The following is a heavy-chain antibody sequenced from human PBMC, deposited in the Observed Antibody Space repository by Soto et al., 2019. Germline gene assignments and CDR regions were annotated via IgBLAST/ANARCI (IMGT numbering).Heavy chain of an antibody. CDR2: IYPGDSET. J-gene: IGHJ6*02. Sequence: IGWVRQMPGKGLEWMGIIYPGDSETRYSPSFEGQVTISVDKSISTAYLQWSSLKASDTAIYYCSRQGIAVFGMDVWGQGTTVTVSS. CDR3: SRQGIAVFGMDV. V-gene: IGHV5-51*01. D-gene: IGHD6-19*01.